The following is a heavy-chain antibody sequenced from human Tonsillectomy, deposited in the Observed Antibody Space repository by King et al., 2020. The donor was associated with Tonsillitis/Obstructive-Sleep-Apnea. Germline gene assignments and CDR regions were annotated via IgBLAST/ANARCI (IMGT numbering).Heavy chain of an antibody. CDR1: GGTFSSYA. CDR2: IIPIFGTA. D-gene: IGHD3-3*01. J-gene: IGHJ6*03. V-gene: IGHV1-69*01. Sequence: VQLVQSGAEVKKPGSSVKVSCKASGGTFSSYAITWVRQAPGQGLEWMGGIIPIFGTANYAQKFQGRVTITAAESTSTGYMELSSLRSEDTAGYYCARARIFGVVNGYFMDVWGKGTTVTVSS. CDR3: ARARIFGVVNGYFMDV.